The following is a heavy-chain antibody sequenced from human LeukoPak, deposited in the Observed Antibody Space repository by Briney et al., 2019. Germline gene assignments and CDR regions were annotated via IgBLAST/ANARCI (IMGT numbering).Heavy chain of an antibody. V-gene: IGHV3-21*01. Sequence: PGGSLRLSCEASGFTFSDYSMNWVRQAPGKGLEWVSAISGSSSYIHYADSAKGRFTISRDNAKNSLYLQMNSLRAEDTAVDYCARCSCRTCLQMSPLDCCGQGALVTVSS. D-gene: IGHD2-15*01. CDR1: GFTFSDYS. CDR3: ARCSCRTCLQMSPLDC. CDR2: ISGSSSYI. J-gene: IGHJ4*02.